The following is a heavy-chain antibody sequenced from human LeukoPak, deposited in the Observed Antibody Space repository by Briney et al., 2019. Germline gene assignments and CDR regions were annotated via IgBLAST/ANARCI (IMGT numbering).Heavy chain of an antibody. CDR2: ISGSGGST. Sequence: PGGSLRLSCAASGFTFSSYAMSWVRQAPGKGLEWVSAISGSGGSTYYADSVKGRFTISRDNAKNSVYLQMNSLRAEDTAVYYCARASSGTQDAFDIWGQGTMVTVSS. J-gene: IGHJ3*02. D-gene: IGHD1-26*01. CDR1: GFTFSSYA. V-gene: IGHV3-23*01. CDR3: ARASSGTQDAFDI.